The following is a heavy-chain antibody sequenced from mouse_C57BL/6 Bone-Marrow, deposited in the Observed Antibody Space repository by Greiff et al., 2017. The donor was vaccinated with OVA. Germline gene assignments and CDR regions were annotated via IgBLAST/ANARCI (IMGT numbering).Heavy chain of an antibody. CDR1: GYTFTSYW. CDR2: IDPNSGGT. Sequence: VQLQQPGAELVKPGASVKLSCKASGYTFTSYWMHWVKQRPGRGLEWIGRIDPNSGGTKYNEKFKSKATLTVDKPSSTAYMQLSSLTSEDSAVYYCERILGSSYPHWYFDVWGTGTTVTVSS. V-gene: IGHV1-72*01. D-gene: IGHD1-1*01. J-gene: IGHJ1*03. CDR3: ERILGSSYPHWYFDV.